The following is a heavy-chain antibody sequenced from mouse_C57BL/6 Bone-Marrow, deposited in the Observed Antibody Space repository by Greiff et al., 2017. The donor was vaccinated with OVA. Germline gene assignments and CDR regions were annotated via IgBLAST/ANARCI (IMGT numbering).Heavy chain of an antibody. CDR2: INPSTGGT. CDR3: ALLLGWYFDV. D-gene: IGHD1-1*01. CDR1: GYSFTGYY. J-gene: IGHJ1*03. V-gene: IGHV1-42*01. Sequence: VQLQQSGPELVKPGASVKISCKASGYSFTGYYMNWVKQSPEKSLEWIGEINPSTGGTTYNQKFKAKATLTEDKSSSTAYMQLKSLTSEDSAVYYCALLLGWYFDVWGTGTTVTVSS.